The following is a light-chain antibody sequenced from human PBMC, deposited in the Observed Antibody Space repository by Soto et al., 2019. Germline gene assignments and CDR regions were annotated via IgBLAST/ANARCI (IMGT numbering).Light chain of an antibody. V-gene: IGLV2-23*01. CDR1: SSNVGSYNL. CDR2: KGS. CDR3: CSFATGSTYV. J-gene: IGLJ1*01. Sequence: QSVLTQPASVSGAPGQSSTISCTGTSSNVGSYNLVSWYQQHPGKAPKLLIYKGSKRPSGVSHRFSGSKSGNTASLTISGLQAEDEADYYCCSFATGSTYVFGTGTKVTVL.